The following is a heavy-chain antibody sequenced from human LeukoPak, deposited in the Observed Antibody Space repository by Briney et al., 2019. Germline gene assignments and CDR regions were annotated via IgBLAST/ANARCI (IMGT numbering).Heavy chain of an antibody. D-gene: IGHD1-14*01. CDR2: TKQDGSEK. V-gene: IGHV3-7*03. CDR1: GFTFSDYY. Sequence: GGSLRLSCVASGFTFSDYYMSWVRQPPGKGLEWVANTKQDGSEKYYVDSVKGRFTISRDNSKNTLFLQMNSLRAEDTAVDYCAKSRFPPEYFDYWGQGTLVTVSS. CDR3: AKSRFPPEYFDY. J-gene: IGHJ4*02.